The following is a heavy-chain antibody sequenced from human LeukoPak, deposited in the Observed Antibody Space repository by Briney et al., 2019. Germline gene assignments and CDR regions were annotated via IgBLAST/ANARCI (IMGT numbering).Heavy chain of an antibody. CDR2: INHSGST. V-gene: IGHV4-34*01. CDR1: GFTFSSYW. J-gene: IGHJ6*02. D-gene: IGHD2-2*02. CDR3: ARGYCSSTSCYRRRDYYYYGMDV. Sequence: GSLRLSCAASGFTFSSYWMSWVRQPPGKGLEWIGEINHSGSTNYNPSLKSRVTISVDTSKNQFSLKLSSVTAADTAVYYCARGYCSSTSCYRRRDYYYYGMDVWGQGTTVTVSS.